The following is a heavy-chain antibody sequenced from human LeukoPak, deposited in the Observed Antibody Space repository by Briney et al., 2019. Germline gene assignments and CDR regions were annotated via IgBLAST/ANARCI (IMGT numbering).Heavy chain of an antibody. CDR1: GVSISSTNSY. J-gene: IGHJ4*02. D-gene: IGHD6-19*01. CDR3: ARQGYSSGWTGHFDY. Sequence: PSETLSLTRTVSGVSISSTNSYWGWIRQPPGQGLEWIGTISYSGSTYYNPSLKSRVTISVDTSTGHFSLKLSSVTAADTAVYFCARQGYSSGWTGHFDYWGQGTLVTVSS. CDR2: ISYSGST. V-gene: IGHV4-39*01.